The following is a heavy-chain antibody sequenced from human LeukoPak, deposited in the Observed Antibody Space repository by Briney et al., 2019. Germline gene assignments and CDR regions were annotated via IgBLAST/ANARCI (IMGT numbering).Heavy chain of an antibody. Sequence: SETLSLTCTVSGASVSGDYWSWIRQPPGKGLEWIGYIYVSGNSNYNPSLKSRVSISLDTSKNQFSLKLSSVTAADTAVYYCARGGTYSSSWYGSHWFDPWGQGTLVTVSS. D-gene: IGHD6-13*01. V-gene: IGHV4-59*02. CDR2: IYVSGNS. J-gene: IGHJ5*02. CDR3: ARGGTYSSSWYGSHWFDP. CDR1: GASVSGDY.